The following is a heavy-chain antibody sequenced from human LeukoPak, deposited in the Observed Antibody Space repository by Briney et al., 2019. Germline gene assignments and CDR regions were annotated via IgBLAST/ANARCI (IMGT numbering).Heavy chain of an antibody. CDR3: ARESHGDYVDY. D-gene: IGHD4-17*01. CDR1: GYTFTSYD. Sequence: ASVKVSCRASGYTFTSYDVNWVRQATGQGLEWMGWVNPNSGNTGYAQKFQGRVTMTRDTSISTFYMELSSLRSEDTAVYYCARESHGDYVDYWGQGTLVTVSS. J-gene: IGHJ4*02. CDR2: VNPNSGNT. V-gene: IGHV1-8*01.